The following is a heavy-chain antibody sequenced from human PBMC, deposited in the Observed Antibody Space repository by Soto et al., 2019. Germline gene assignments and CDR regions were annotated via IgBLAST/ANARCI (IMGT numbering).Heavy chain of an antibody. CDR2: IYHSGST. J-gene: IGHJ4*02. D-gene: IGHD6-19*01. V-gene: IGHV4-4*02. Sequence: SETLSLTCAVSGGSISSSNWWSWVRQPPGKGLEWIGEIYHSGSTNYNPSLKSRVTISVDKSKNQFSLKLSSVTAADTAVYYCARVLGGGWSPVDYWGQGTLVTVSS. CDR1: GGSISSSNW. CDR3: ARVLGGGWSPVDY.